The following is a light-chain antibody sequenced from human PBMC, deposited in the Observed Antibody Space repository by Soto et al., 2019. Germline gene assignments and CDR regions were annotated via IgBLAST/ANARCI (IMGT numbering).Light chain of an antibody. CDR1: QGITNQ. J-gene: IGKJ5*01. V-gene: IGKV1-39*01. CDR2: AAS. CDR3: QQFGSSPPRIT. Sequence: DFQMTQSPSSLSASVGDRVTITCGAGQGITNQLNWYQQKPGKAPXXLXYAASSLQSGVPSRFSGSGSGTDFTLTISRLEPEDFAVYYCQQFGSSPPRITFGQGTRLEIK.